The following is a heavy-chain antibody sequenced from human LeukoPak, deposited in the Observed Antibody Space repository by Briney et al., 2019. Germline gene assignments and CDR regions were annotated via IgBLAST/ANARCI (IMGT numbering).Heavy chain of an antibody. Sequence: ASVKVSCKASGGTFSSYAISWVRQAPGQGLEWMGRIIPILGIANHAQKFQGRVTITADKSTSTAYMELSSLRSEGTAVYYCARSPGIAARPFDYWGQGTLVTVSS. V-gene: IGHV1-69*04. D-gene: IGHD6-6*01. CDR3: ARSPGIAARPFDY. CDR1: GGTFSSYA. CDR2: IIPILGIA. J-gene: IGHJ4*02.